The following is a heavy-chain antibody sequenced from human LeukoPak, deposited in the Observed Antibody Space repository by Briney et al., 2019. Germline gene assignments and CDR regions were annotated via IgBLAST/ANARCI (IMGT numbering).Heavy chain of an antibody. CDR1: GGSISSSSYY. Sequence: SETLSLTCTVSGGSISSSSYYWSWIRQPPGKGLEWIGEINHSGSTNYNPSLESRVTISVDTSKNQFSLKLSSVTAADTAVYYCARDYYGSGSSFDYWGQGTLVTVSS. V-gene: IGHV4-39*07. J-gene: IGHJ4*02. CDR2: INHSGST. CDR3: ARDYYGSGSSFDY. D-gene: IGHD3-10*01.